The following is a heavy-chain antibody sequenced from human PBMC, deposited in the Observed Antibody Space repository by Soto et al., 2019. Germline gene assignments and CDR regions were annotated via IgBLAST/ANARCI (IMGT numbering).Heavy chain of an antibody. CDR2: INHSGST. CDR1: GGSFSGYY. CDR3: ARTYCRTSNCYRIQTDY. D-gene: IGHD2-2*01. Sequence: SETLSLTCDVYGGSFSGYYWSWIRQPAGRGLEWIGEINHSGSTNYSPSIKSRDTISVDMSKNQFSLKVSSVTAADTAVYYCARTYCRTSNCYRIQTDYWGQGTPITVS. J-gene: IGHJ4*02. V-gene: IGHV4-34*01.